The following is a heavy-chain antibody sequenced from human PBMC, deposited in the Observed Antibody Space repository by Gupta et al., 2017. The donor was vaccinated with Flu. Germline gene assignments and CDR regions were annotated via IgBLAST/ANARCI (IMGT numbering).Heavy chain of an antibody. CDR3: ARGAKYGTSTTGVQDFDS. D-gene: IGHD2-2*01. CDR2: IWNDGSNS. Sequence: VRQAAGEGVGWGAVIWNDGSNSYYENSEKSRFTISRENSNNTLYLQRTVMRDEDTAVFYCARGAKYGTSTTGVQDFDSWGQGTMVTVSS. V-gene: IGHV3-33*01. J-gene: IGHJ4*02.